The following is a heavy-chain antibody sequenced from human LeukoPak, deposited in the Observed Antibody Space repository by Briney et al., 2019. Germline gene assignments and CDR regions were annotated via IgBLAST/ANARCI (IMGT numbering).Heavy chain of an antibody. CDR1: GFTFSSYA. Sequence: GGSLRLSCAASGFTFSSYAMSWVRQAPGKGLEWVSVIYSGGSTYYADSVKGRFTISRDNSKNTLYLQMNSLRAEDTAVYYCARDSRYGDYDDYWGQGTLVTVSS. CDR2: IYSGGST. J-gene: IGHJ4*02. D-gene: IGHD4-17*01. V-gene: IGHV3-53*01. CDR3: ARDSRYGDYDDY.